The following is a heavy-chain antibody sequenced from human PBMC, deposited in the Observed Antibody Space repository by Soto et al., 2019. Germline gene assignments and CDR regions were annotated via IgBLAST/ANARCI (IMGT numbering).Heavy chain of an antibody. CDR1: GFTFSSYA. CDR3: GRDSCFWSGYFFYYGMDV. Sequence: PGGSLRLSCAASGFTFSSYAMHWVRQAPGKGLEWVAVISYDGSNKYYADSVKGRFTISRDNAKNTLYLQMNNLRAEDTAVYYCGRDSCFWSGYFFYYGMDVWGQGTLVTVSS. CDR2: ISYDGSNK. D-gene: IGHD3-3*01. V-gene: IGHV3-30-3*01. J-gene: IGHJ6*02.